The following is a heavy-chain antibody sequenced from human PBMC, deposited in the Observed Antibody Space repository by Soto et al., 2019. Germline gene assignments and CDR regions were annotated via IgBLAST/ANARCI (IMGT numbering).Heavy chain of an antibody. CDR1: GYTFTSYG. D-gene: IGHD6-13*01. CDR2: ISAYNGNT. CDR3: ARRHSSWYIWGFDP. J-gene: IGHJ5*02. V-gene: IGHV1-18*01. Sequence: ASLKVSCKASGYTFTSYGISWVRQAPGQGLEWMGWISAYNGNTNYAQKLQGRVTMTTDTSTSTAYMELRSLRSDDTAVYYCARRHSSWYIWGFDPWGQGTLVTV.